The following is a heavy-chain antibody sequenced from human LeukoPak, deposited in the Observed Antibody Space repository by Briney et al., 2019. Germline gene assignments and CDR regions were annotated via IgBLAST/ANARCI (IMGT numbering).Heavy chain of an antibody. D-gene: IGHD3-22*01. CDR3: ARAPSEIGGYYPEYFRH. Sequence: GGSLRLSCAASGFTFSTYWMHWVRQAPGKGLGWVSRIKSDGSTNYADSVKGRFTISRDNAKNTVSLQMNSLRPEDTGVYYCARAPSEIGGYYPEYFRHWGQGTLVTVSS. J-gene: IGHJ1*01. CDR1: GFTFSTYW. V-gene: IGHV3-74*01. CDR2: IKSDGST.